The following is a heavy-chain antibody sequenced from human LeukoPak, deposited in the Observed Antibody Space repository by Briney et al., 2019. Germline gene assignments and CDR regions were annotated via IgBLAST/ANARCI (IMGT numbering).Heavy chain of an antibody. CDR1: GGSFSGYY. CDR3: ASFESLVDY. CDR2: INHSGST. V-gene: IGHV4-34*01. J-gene: IGHJ4*02. Sequence: SETLSLTCAVYGGSFSGYYWSWIRQPPGKGLEWIGEINHSGSTNYNPSLKSRVTISVDTSKNQFSLKLSSVTAADTAVYYCASFESLVDYWGQGTLVTVSS.